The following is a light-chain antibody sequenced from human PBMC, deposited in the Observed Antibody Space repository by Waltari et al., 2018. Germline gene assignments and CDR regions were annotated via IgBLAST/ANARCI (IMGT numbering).Light chain of an antibody. CDR2: DVS. V-gene: IGLV2-14*03. CDR3: SSYISSSTLEL. CDR1: SSDVGGYNY. Sequence: HSALTQPASVSGSPGQSITISCTGTSSDVGGYNYVSWYQQHPGKAPQLMIYDVSKRSSGVSNRFSGSKSGNTASLTISGLQAEDEADYYCSSYISSSTLELFGGGTSLTVL. J-gene: IGLJ2*01.